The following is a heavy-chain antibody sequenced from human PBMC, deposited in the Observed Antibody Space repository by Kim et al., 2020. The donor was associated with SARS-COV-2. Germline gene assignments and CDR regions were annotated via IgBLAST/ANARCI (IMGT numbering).Heavy chain of an antibody. CDR1: GYTFTSYG. J-gene: IGHJ6*02. CDR3: ARVHDIVVVPAAMNYYYYGMDV. D-gene: IGHD2-2*01. V-gene: IGHV1-18*01. Sequence: ASVKVSCKASGYTFTSYGISWVRQAPGQGLEWMGWISAYNGNTNYAQKLQGRVTMTTDTSTSTAYMELRSLRSDDTAVYYCARVHDIVVVPAAMNYYYYGMDVWGQGTTVTVSS. CDR2: ISAYNGNT.